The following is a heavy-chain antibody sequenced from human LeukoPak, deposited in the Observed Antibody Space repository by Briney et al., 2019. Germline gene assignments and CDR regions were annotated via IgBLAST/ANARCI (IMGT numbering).Heavy chain of an antibody. Sequence: PSETLSLTCAVSGYSISSGYYWGWIRQPPGKGLEWIGSIYHGGSTYYNPSLKSRVTISVDTSKNQFSLELSSVTAADTAVYYCARHRHYYGSGSYKDWFDPWGQGTLVTVSS. CDR1: GYSISSGYY. V-gene: IGHV4-38-2*01. J-gene: IGHJ5*02. CDR3: ARHRHYYGSGSYKDWFDP. CDR2: IYHGGST. D-gene: IGHD3-10*01.